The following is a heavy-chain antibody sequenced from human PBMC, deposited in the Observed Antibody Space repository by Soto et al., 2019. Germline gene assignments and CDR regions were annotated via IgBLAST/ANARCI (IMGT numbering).Heavy chain of an antibody. CDR1: GFPFSSYW. Sequence: GGSLRLSCTASGFPFSSYWMHWVRQAPGKGLVWISRSNIDASSTTFADSVKGRFTISRDNVENTLFLQMISLRVDDTAVYYCARGYYGSEGTEYFQHWGRGTLVTVSS. V-gene: IGHV3-74*03. D-gene: IGHD3-10*01. J-gene: IGHJ1*01. CDR3: ARGYYGSEGTEYFQH. CDR2: SNIDASST.